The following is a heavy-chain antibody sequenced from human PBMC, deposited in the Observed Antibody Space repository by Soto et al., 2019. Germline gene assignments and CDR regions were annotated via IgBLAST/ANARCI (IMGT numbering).Heavy chain of an antibody. D-gene: IGHD3-16*01. Sequence: PGGSLRLSCTASGFKFSNYAMSWVRQAPGKGLEWVSLISATGGGTYYADSVKGRFTISRDNSHNTLYLQVHSLTAEDTAVSYCAKDRRPGGTSAFYFDFWGQGAQVTVSS. V-gene: IGHV3-23*01. CDR2: ISATGGGT. CDR3: AKDRRPGGTSAFYFDF. J-gene: IGHJ4*02. CDR1: GFKFSNYA.